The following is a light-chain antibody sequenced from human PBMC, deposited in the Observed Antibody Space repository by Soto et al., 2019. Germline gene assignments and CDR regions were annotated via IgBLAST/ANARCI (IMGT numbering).Light chain of an antibody. CDR2: GAS. V-gene: IGKV3-15*01. Sequence: EIVMTQSPATLSVSPGERATLSCRASQSVSSNLAWYQQKPGQAPRLLIYGASTRATGIPARFSGSGSGTEFTLTISSLQSEDFAVYYCPQYNNWHPMYTFGQGTKLEIK. J-gene: IGKJ2*01. CDR1: QSVSSN. CDR3: PQYNNWHPMYT.